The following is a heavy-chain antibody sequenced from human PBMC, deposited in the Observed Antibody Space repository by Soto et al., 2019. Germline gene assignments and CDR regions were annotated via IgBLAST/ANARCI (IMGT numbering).Heavy chain of an antibody. V-gene: IGHV4-4*02. J-gene: IGHJ4*02. Sequence: QVQLQESGPGLLKPSGTLSLTCTVSGDSMSSSNWWNWVRQPPGKGLEWIGEAHHSGRTNYNPSLKSRVTRSVDRSQNRFSLKLSSVTAADTAVYYCARSEATALDYWGQGTLVTVSS. CDR2: AHHSGRT. CDR1: GDSMSSSNW. CDR3: ARSEATALDY.